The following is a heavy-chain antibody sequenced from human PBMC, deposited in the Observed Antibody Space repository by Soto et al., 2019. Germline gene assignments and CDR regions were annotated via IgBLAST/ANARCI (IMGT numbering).Heavy chain of an antibody. D-gene: IGHD5-12*01. Sequence: SGPALVNPTQTLTLTCTFSGFSLSTSGMCVSWIRQPPGKALEWLAPIDWDDDKYYSTSLKTRLTISKDTSKNQVVLTMTNMDPVDTATYXCARIKGRDGYRDAFDIWGQGTMVTVSS. J-gene: IGHJ3*02. CDR1: GFSLSTSGMC. CDR2: IDWDDDK. CDR3: ARIKGRDGYRDAFDI. V-gene: IGHV2-70*01.